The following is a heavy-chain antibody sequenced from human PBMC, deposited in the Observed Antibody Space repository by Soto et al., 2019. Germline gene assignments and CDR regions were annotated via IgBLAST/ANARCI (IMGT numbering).Heavy chain of an antibody. CDR3: ASSRAARQGHYYYMDV. D-gene: IGHD6-6*01. V-gene: IGHV4-31*03. J-gene: IGHJ6*03. Sequence: QVQLQESGPGLVKPSQTLSLTCTVSGGSISSGGYFWSWIRQHPGKGLEWIGYIDYSGSTYYNPSLKSRLTISVDTSKNRFYLMLSSVTAADTAVYYCASSRAARQGHYYYMDVWGKGTTVTVSS. CDR1: GGSISSGGYF. CDR2: IDYSGST.